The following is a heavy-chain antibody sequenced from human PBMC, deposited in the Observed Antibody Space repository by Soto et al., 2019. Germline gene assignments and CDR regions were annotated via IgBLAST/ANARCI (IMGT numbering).Heavy chain of an antibody. Sequence: GGSLRLSCAASGFTFSIYSMNWVRQAPGKGLEWVSYIMPGSSHIFYADSVKGRFTISRDNAKNSLYLQMNSLRAEDTAVYYCARNLYYYDTSGYHPWGQGTLVTVSS. D-gene: IGHD3-22*01. V-gene: IGHV3-21*05. CDR2: IMPGSSHI. CDR1: GFTFSIYS. CDR3: ARNLYYYDTSGYHP. J-gene: IGHJ5*02.